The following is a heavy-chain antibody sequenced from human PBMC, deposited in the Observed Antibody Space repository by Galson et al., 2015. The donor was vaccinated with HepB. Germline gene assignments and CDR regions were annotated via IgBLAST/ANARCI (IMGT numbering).Heavy chain of an antibody. CDR3: ARDPQKPYYDFWSGYYGNWFDP. CDR2: ISAYNGNT. D-gene: IGHD3-3*01. Sequence: SVKVSCKASGYTFTSYGISWVRQAPGQGLEWMGWISAYNGNTNYAQKLQGRVTMTTDTSTSTAYMELRSLRSDDTAVYYCARDPQKPYYDFWSGYYGNWFDPWGQGTLVTVSS. CDR1: GYTFTSYG. V-gene: IGHV1-18*04. J-gene: IGHJ5*02.